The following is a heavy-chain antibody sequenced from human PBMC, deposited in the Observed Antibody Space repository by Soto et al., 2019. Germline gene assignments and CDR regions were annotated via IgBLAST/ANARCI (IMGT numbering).Heavy chain of an antibody. D-gene: IGHD1-7*01. CDR2: IYPSDSTV. J-gene: IGHJ5*02. CDR3: ARGNVANYFEP. CDR1: GYTFANYW. Sequence: PGESLKISCEASGYTFANYWIVWVRQMPGKGLEWMGIIYPSDSTVKYSPSVQGQVTMSVDKSISTAYLQWSSPKASDAAVYYCARGNVANYFEPWGQGTLVTVSS. V-gene: IGHV5-51*01.